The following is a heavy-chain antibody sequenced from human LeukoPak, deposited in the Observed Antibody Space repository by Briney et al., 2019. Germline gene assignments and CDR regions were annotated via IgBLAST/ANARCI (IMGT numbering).Heavy chain of an antibody. J-gene: IGHJ4*02. CDR2: ISGSGDST. CDR3: ARDQDYYDSSGYYLIFDY. V-gene: IGHV3-23*01. D-gene: IGHD3-22*01. CDR1: GFTLRSYA. Sequence: PGGSLRLSCVASGFTLRSYAMSWVRQAPGKGLEWVSVISGSGDSTYYADTAKGRFSISRDNSKNTLYLQMNSLRAEDTAVYYCARDQDYYDSSGYYLIFDYWGQGTLVTVSS.